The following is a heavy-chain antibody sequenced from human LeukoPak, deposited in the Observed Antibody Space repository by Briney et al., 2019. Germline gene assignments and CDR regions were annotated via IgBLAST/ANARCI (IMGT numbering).Heavy chain of an antibody. CDR2: IYSGGNT. CDR1: GLSVSRRF. Sequence: PGGSLRLSCAASGLSVSRRFMSWVRQAPGKGLECVSVIYSGGNTDYARSVRGRITISRDNSRDTLYLQMNSLRVEDTAVYYCATRPDGNDFPYLDFWGQGTLVTVSS. D-gene: IGHD5-24*01. V-gene: IGHV3-66*01. CDR3: ATRPDGNDFPYLDF. J-gene: IGHJ4*02.